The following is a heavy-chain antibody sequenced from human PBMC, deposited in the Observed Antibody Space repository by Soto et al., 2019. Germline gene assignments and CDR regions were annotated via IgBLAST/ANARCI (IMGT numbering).Heavy chain of an antibody. D-gene: IGHD3-22*01. J-gene: IGHJ4*02. CDR2: INSDGSST. Sequence: PGGSLRLSCAASGFTFSSYWMHWVRQAPGKGLVWVSRINSDGSSTSYADSVKGRFTISRDNAKNTLYLQMNSLRAEDTAVYYCARDLMYYYDSSGYPPPDYWGQGTLVTVSS. CDR3: ARDLMYYYDSSGYPPPDY. V-gene: IGHV3-74*01. CDR1: GFTFSSYW.